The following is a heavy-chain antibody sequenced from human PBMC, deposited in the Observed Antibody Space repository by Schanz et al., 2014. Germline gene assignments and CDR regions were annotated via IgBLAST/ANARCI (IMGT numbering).Heavy chain of an antibody. D-gene: IGHD1-26*01. CDR1: EYTFTRHY. CDR2: IHSTGGTT. V-gene: IGHV1-46*01. CDR3: ARDRDQWDGNFCDF. J-gene: IGHJ4*02. Sequence: QVQWVQSGADVKKPGTAVKVSCKASEYTFTRHYMHWVRQAPGQGLEWMGIIHSTGGTTSHAQKFQGRVTMTRDTSTSTVYMELSSLRSEDTAVYYCARDRDQWDGNFCDFWGQGTLVTVSS.